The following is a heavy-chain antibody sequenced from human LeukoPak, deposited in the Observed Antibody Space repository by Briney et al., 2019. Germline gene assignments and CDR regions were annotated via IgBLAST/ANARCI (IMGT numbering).Heavy chain of an antibody. CDR1: GGSISSYY. D-gene: IGHD5-24*01. J-gene: IGHJ4*02. Sequence: SETLSLTCTVSGGSISSYYWSWIRQPPGKGLEWIGEINHSGSTNYNPSLKSRVTISVDTSKNQFSLKLSSVTAADTAVYYCARAVEMATIEIDYWGQGTLVTVSS. V-gene: IGHV4-34*01. CDR2: INHSGST. CDR3: ARAVEMATIEIDY.